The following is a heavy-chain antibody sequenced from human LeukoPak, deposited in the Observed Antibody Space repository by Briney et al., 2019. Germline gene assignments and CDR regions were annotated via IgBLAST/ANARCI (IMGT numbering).Heavy chain of an antibody. J-gene: IGHJ6*03. CDR3: ARPSNWNYYMDV. CDR1: GGSISSYY. CDR2: IYYSGST. Sequence: SETLSLTCTVSGGSISSYYWSWIRQPPGKGLEWIGYIYYSGSTNYNPSLKSRVTISVDTSKNQFSLKLSSVTAADTAVYYCARPSNWNYYMDVWGKGTTVTISS. V-gene: IGHV4-59*08. D-gene: IGHD1-20*01.